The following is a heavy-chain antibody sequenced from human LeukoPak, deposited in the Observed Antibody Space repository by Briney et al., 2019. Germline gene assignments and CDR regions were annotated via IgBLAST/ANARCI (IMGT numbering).Heavy chain of an antibody. V-gene: IGHV4-59*01. Sequence: SETLSLTCTVSGGSISRYYWSWIRQPPGKGLEWIGYIYYSGSTNYNPSLKSRVTISVDTSKNQFSLKLSSVTAADTAVYYCATPIRDGYNFDYWGQGTLVTVSS. D-gene: IGHD5-24*01. CDR3: ATPIRDGYNFDY. CDR1: GGSISRYY. J-gene: IGHJ4*02. CDR2: IYYSGST.